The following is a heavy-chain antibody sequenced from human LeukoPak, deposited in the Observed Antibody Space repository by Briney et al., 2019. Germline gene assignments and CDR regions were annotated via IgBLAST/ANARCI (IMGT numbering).Heavy chain of an antibody. Sequence: GGSLRLSCIGSGFTFSDYAMSWVRQAPGKGLEWVGFIRSKPYGGTTEYAASVKGRFTISRDESKSIAYLHMNSLKSEDTAVYFCTRATDYSDSSGYYYFFDSWGQGTLVTVSS. J-gene: IGHJ4*02. V-gene: IGHV3-49*04. CDR2: IRSKPYGGTT. D-gene: IGHD3-22*01. CDR1: GFTFSDYA. CDR3: TRATDYSDSSGYYYFFDS.